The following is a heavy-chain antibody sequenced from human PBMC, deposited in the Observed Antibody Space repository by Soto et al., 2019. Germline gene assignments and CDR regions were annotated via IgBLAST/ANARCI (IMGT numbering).Heavy chain of an antibody. CDR3: AKVGGDTMIVVVSRHYFDY. D-gene: IGHD3-22*01. V-gene: IGHV3-21*06. CDR2: ISGGGSYI. CDR1: GFTFSDEN. J-gene: IGHJ4*02. Sequence: PGGSLRLSCSASGFTFSDENMSWVRQVPGKGLEWVSGISGGGSYIFYADSVQGRFSISRDNPKNSLFLEMNSLRVEDTAVYYCAKVGGDTMIVVVSRHYFDYWGQGTLVTVSS.